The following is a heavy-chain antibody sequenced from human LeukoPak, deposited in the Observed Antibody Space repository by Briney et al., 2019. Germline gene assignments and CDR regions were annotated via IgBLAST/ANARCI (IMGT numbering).Heavy chain of an antibody. J-gene: IGHJ4*02. D-gene: IGHD3-22*01. CDR2: ISSSSSTI. CDR1: GFTFGSYS. CDR3: ARVPPGTMIVHFFDY. V-gene: IGHV3-48*01. Sequence: GGSLRLSCAASGFTFGSYSMNWVRQAPGKGLEWVSYISSSSSTIYYANSVKGRFTISRDNAKNSLYLQMNSVRAEDTAVYYCARVPPGTMIVHFFDYWGQGTLVTVSS.